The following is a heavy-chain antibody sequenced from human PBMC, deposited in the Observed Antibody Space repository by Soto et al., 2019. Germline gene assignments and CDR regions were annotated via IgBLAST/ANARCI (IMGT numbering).Heavy chain of an antibody. D-gene: IGHD6-13*01. CDR1: GGSISSYY. Sequence: SETLSLTCTVSGGSISSYYWSWIRQPPGKGLEWIGYIYYSGRTNYNPSIKSRVTISVDTSKNQFSLKLSSVTAADTAVYYCARVHGSSWYGEYYFDYWGQGTLITVS. J-gene: IGHJ4*02. V-gene: IGHV4-59*01. CDR2: IYYSGRT. CDR3: ARVHGSSWYGEYYFDY.